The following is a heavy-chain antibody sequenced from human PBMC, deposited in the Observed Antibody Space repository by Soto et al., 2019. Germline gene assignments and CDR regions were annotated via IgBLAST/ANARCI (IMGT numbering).Heavy chain of an antibody. D-gene: IGHD3-3*01. CDR3: AANCYDFRSGSLFGYDMDF. CDR2: IYYSTNT. J-gene: IGHJ6*02. V-gene: IGHV4-39*01. Sequence: PSETLSLTCTVSGGSISSSCYSWGRLPPPPGKGREGIGSIYYSTNTNYNPSIKSRVTISVDTSKTLFSLKLSSVTAADSAVYYCAANCYDFRSGSLFGYDMDFWGQGTTVTVSS. CDR1: GGSISSSCYS.